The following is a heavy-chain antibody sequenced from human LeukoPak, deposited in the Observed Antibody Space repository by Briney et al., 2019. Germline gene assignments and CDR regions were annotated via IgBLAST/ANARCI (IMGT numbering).Heavy chain of an antibody. J-gene: IGHJ3*02. CDR2: IIPIFGTA. V-gene: IGHV1-69*13. Sequence: ASVKLSCKASGGTFSSYAISWVRQAPGQGLEWMGGIIPIFGTANYAQKFQGRVTITADDSTSTAYMELSSLRSEDTAVYYCARGVAGDAFDIWGQGRMVTVSS. CDR3: ARGVAGDAFDI. CDR1: GGTFSSYA. D-gene: IGHD6-19*01.